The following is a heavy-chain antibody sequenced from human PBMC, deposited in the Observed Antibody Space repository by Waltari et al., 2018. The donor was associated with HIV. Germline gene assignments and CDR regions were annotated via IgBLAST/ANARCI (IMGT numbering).Heavy chain of an antibody. CDR2: IYYSGST. J-gene: IGHJ4*02. Sequence: QLQLQESGPGLVKPSETLSLTCTVSGGSISSSSYYWGWIRQPPGQGLEWIGSIYYSGSTYYNPSLKSRVTISVDTSKNQFSLKLSSVTAADTAVYYCASPFLLTAMESLEYYFDYWGQGTLVTVSS. D-gene: IGHD5-18*01. V-gene: IGHV4-39*01. CDR1: GGSISSSSYY. CDR3: ASPFLLTAMESLEYYFDY.